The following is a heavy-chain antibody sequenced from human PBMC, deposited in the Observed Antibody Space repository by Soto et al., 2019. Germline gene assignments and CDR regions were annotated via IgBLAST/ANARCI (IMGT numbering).Heavy chain of an antibody. D-gene: IGHD3-22*01. CDR1: GDSTSRYY. V-gene: IGHV4-59*01. J-gene: IGHJ5*02. CDR2: ISYSGTT. CDR3: ANTLLVVTGGWFDP. Sequence: QVQLQESGPGLVKPSETLSLTCTVSGDSTSRYYWSWIRQPPGKGLEWIGYISYSGTTNYNPSLKSRVTISVDTSKNTFSLKLNSVTAADTAVYYCANTLLVVTGGWFDPWGQGTLFTVSS.